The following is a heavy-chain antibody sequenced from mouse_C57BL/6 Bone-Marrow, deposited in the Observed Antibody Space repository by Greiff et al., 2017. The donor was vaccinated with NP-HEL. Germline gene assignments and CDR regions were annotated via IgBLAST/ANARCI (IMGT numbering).Heavy chain of an antibody. Sequence: DVQLQESGPGLVKPSQSLSLTCSVTGYSITSGYYWNWIRQFPGNKLEWMGYISYDGSNNYNPSLKNRISITRDTSKNQFFLKLNSVTTEDTATYYCARDSRYYYGSSYITFAYWGQGTLVTVSA. CDR3: ARDSRYYYGSSYITFAY. CDR1: GYSITSGYY. V-gene: IGHV3-6*01. CDR2: ISYDGSN. J-gene: IGHJ3*01. D-gene: IGHD1-1*01.